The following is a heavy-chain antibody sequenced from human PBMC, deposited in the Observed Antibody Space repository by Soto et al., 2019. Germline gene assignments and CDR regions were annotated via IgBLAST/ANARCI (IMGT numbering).Heavy chain of an antibody. J-gene: IGHJ6*02. V-gene: IGHV3-21*01. CDR1: GFTFSSYS. Sequence: GGSLRLSCAASGFTFSSYSMNWVRQAPGKGLEWVSSISSSSSYIYYADSVKGRFTISRDNAKNSLYLQMNSLRAEDTAVYYCARDPPQQWLADYYYYGMDVWGQGTTVTVSS. CDR2: ISSSSSYI. D-gene: IGHD6-19*01. CDR3: ARDPPQQWLADYYYYGMDV.